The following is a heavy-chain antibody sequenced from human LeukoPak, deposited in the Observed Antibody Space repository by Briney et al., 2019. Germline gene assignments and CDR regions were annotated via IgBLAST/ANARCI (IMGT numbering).Heavy chain of an antibody. J-gene: IGHJ2*01. D-gene: IGHD3-16*01. CDR3: ARGGDFWYFDL. V-gene: IGHV4-59*08. CDR2: LYYTGST. Sequence: SETLSLTCTLSGGSISTYWSWIRPPPGKGLEWIGYLYYTGSTNYNPSLKSRVTFSVDTSKNHFSLKLISVTAADTAVYYGARGGDFWYFDLWGRSTLVTVSS. CDR1: GGSISTY.